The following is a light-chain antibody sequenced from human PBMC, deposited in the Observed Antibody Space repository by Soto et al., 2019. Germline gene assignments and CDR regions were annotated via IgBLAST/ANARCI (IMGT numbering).Light chain of an antibody. J-gene: IGKJ5*01. CDR1: QSVGSY. Sequence: EIVLTQSPDTLSLSPGEGATLSCRASQSVGSYLAWYQQKPGQAPRLLIYASSNRATGIPARFSGSGSGTDFTLTISSLEPEDFAVYYCQQRSNWPPTFGQGTRLEIK. CDR2: ASS. V-gene: IGKV3-11*01. CDR3: QQRSNWPPT.